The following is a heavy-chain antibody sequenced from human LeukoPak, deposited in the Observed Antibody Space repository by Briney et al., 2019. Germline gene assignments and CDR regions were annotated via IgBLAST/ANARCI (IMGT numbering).Heavy chain of an antibody. D-gene: IGHD5-18*01. CDR2: IYYSGST. Sequence: SETLSLTCTVSGGSISSSSYYWGWIRQPPGKGLEWIGSIYYSGSTYYNPSLKSRVTISVDTSKNQFSLKLSSVTAADTAVYYCAGHPPYGYFSGGDWFDPWGQGTLVTVSS. CDR3: AGHPPYGYFSGGDWFDP. V-gene: IGHV4-39*01. CDR1: GGSISSSSYY. J-gene: IGHJ5*02.